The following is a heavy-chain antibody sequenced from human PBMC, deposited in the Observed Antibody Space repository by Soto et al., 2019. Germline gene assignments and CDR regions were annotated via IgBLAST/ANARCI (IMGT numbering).Heavy chain of an antibody. J-gene: IGHJ4*02. V-gene: IGHV1-69*02. Sequence: QVQLVQSGAEVKKPGSSVKVSCKASGGTFSSYTISWVRQAPGQGLEWMGRIIPILGIANYAQKFQGRVTITADKSTSTDYMELSSLRSEDTAVYYCAMFYYYGSGSAYFDYWGQGTLVTVSS. D-gene: IGHD3-10*01. CDR2: IIPILGIA. CDR1: GGTFSSYT. CDR3: AMFYYYGSGSAYFDY.